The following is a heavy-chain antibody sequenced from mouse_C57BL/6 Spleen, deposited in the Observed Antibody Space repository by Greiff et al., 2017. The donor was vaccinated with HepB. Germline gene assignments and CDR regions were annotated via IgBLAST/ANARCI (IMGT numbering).Heavy chain of an antibody. CDR3: ARDHGSSYDAMDY. J-gene: IGHJ4*01. CDR2: ISDGGSYT. D-gene: IGHD1-1*01. V-gene: IGHV5-4*01. Sequence: EVQLQESGGGLVKPGGSLKLSCAASGFTFSSYAMSWVRQTPEKRLEWVATISDGGSYTYYPDNVKGRFTISRDNAKNNLYLQMSHLKSEDTAMYYCARDHGSSYDAMDYWGQGTSVTVSS. CDR1: GFTFSSYA.